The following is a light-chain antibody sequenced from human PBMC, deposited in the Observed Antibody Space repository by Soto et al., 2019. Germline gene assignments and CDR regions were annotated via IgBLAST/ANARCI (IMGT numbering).Light chain of an antibody. CDR3: QQYNTYLS. CDR1: ESISRW. J-gene: IGKJ1*01. Sequence: DIQIAQSPSTLSASVAKRVTISGRSSESISRWLAWYQQKPGKAPTLLIYHASSLESGVPSRFSGSGSGTEFTLTISSLQPDDVATYYCQQYNTYLSFGQGTKVDIK. V-gene: IGKV1-5*01. CDR2: HAS.